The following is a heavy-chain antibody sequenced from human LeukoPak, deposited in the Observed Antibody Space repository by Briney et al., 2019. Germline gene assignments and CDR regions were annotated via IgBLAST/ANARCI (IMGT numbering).Heavy chain of an antibody. Sequence: PGRSLRLSCAASGFTFSSFGMHWVRQAQGKGLEWVTIISYNGDNKYYADSVKGRFTISRVNTKNSLFLQMNTVRGEDTAVYYCARGSSASTSWGQGTLVIVSS. CDR1: GFTFSSFG. CDR2: ISYNGDNK. V-gene: IGHV3-30*03. CDR3: ARGSSASTS. D-gene: IGHD6-25*01. J-gene: IGHJ1*01.